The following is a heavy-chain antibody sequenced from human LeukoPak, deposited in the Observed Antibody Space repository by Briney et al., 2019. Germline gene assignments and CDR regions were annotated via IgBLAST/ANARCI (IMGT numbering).Heavy chain of an antibody. Sequence: QPGASLRLSCAASGFTFSNYAMSWVRQAPGKGLEWVSAITSSGGTTYYADSVKGRFTISRDNSKNTLYLQMNSLRAKDAAVYYCAKDLASYCSGSSCCMGWFDPWGQGTLVTVSS. J-gene: IGHJ5*02. CDR3: AKDLASYCSGSSCCMGWFDP. CDR2: ITSSGGTT. V-gene: IGHV3-23*01. CDR1: GFTFSNYA. D-gene: IGHD2-15*01.